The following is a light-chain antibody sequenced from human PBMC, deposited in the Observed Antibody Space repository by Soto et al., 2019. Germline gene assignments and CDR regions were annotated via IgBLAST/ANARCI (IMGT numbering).Light chain of an antibody. V-gene: IGKV4-1*01. Sequence: DIVMTQSPGSLAMSLGERATISCKSSHSPFYGSNDKNYLAWYQQKPGQPPKLLLYWASTRESGVPDRFSGSGSGTDFTLTISSLQAEDVAVYYCQQYFVAPFSFGQGTKLDIK. CDR2: WAS. CDR1: HSPFYGSNDKNY. J-gene: IGKJ2*03. CDR3: QQYFVAPFS.